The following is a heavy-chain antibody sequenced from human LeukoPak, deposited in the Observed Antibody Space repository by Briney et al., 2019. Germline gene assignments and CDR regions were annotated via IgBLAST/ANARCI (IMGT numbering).Heavy chain of an antibody. J-gene: IGHJ4*02. CDR3: ARDGSGYDWGRYYFDY. CDR1: GFTFSSYS. CDR2: ISSSTSYI. Sequence: GGSLRLSCAASGFTFSSYSMNWVRQAPGKGLEWVSSISSSTSYIYYADSVKGRLTISRDNAKDSLYLQMNSLRAEDTAVYYCARDGSGYDWGRYYFDYWGQGTLVTVSS. D-gene: IGHD5-12*01. V-gene: IGHV3-21*01.